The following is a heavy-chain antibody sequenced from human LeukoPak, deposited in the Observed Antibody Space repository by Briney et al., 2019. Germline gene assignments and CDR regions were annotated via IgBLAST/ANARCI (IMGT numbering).Heavy chain of an antibody. J-gene: IGHJ4*02. CDR3: ARDAVYSSSWQYY. CDR2: IWYDGSNK. V-gene: IGHV3-33*01. D-gene: IGHD6-13*01. CDR1: GFTFSSYG. Sequence: GRSLRRSCAASGFTFSSYGMHWVRQAPGKGLEWVAVIWYDGSNKYYADSVKGRFTISRDNSKNTLYLQMNSLRAEDTAVYYCARDAVYSSSWQYYWGQGTLVTVSS.